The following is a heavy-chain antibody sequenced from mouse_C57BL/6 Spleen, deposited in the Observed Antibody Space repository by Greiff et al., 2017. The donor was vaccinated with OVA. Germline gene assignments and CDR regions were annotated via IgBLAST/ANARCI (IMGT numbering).Heavy chain of an antibody. CDR1: GYSITSGYY. D-gene: IGHD2-4*01. J-gene: IGHJ4*01. Sequence: ESGPGLVKPSQSLSLTCSVTGYSITSGYYWNWIRQFPGNKLEWMGYISYDGSNNYNPSLKNRISIPRDTSKNQFFLKLNSVTTEDTATYYCARSGDYDGGYYAMDYWGQGTSVTVSS. CDR2: ISYDGSN. V-gene: IGHV3-6*01. CDR3: ARSGDYDGGYYAMDY.